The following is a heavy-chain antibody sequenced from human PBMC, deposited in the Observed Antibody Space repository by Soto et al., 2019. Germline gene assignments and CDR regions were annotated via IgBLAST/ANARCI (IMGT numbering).Heavy chain of an antibody. Sequence: ASETLSLTCAVYGGSFSGYYWSWIRQPPGKGLEWIGEINHSGSTNYNPSLKSRVTISVDTSKNQFSLKLSSVTAADTAVYYCAVRGPALWGYNYMDVWGKGPTVTVSS. J-gene: IGHJ6*03. CDR2: INHSGST. V-gene: IGHV4-34*01. CDR3: AVRGPALWGYNYMDV. D-gene: IGHD2-2*01. CDR1: GGSFSGYY.